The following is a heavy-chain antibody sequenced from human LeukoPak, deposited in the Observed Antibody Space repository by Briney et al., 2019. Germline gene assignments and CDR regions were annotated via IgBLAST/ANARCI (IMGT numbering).Heavy chain of an antibody. CDR2: ISSSGSTI. V-gene: IGHV3-48*03. D-gene: IGHD3-10*01. Sequence: PGGSLRLSCAASGFTFSSYEMNWVRQAPGKGLEWVSYISSSGSTICYADSVKGRFTISRDNAKNSLYLQMNSPRAEDTAVYYCASESITMVRGVIHYYGMDVWGQGTTVTVSS. CDR1: GFTFSSYE. J-gene: IGHJ6*02. CDR3: ASESITMVRGVIHYYGMDV.